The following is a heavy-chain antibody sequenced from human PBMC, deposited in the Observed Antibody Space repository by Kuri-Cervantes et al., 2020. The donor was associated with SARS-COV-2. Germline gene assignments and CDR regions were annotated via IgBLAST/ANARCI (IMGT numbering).Heavy chain of an antibody. V-gene: IGHV3-23*01. CDR3: AKDRAGVHDF. J-gene: IGHJ4*02. CDR2: ISGSGGDT. CDR1: GFSFSSYA. D-gene: IGHD2-21*01. Sequence: GESLKISCAASGFSFSSYAMHWVRQAPGKGLEWVSGISGSGGDTYYTDSVKGRFTISRDNSQNTLHLQMKSLRDEDTAIYYCAKDRAGVHDFWGQGTLVTVSS.